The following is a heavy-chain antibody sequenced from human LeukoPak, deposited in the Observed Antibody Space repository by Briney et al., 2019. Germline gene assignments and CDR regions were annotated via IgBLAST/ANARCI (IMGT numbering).Heavy chain of an antibody. J-gene: IGHJ4*02. CDR1: GGSFSGYY. CDR2: INHSGST. D-gene: IGHD4-17*01. CDR3: AKDRRDYGDYSYLDY. V-gene: IGHV4-34*01. Sequence: PSETLSLTCAVYGGSFSGYYWSWIRQPPGKGLEWIGEINHSGSTNYNPSLKSRVTISVDTSKNQFSLKLSSVTAADTAVYYCAKDRRDYGDYSYLDYWGQGTLVTVSS.